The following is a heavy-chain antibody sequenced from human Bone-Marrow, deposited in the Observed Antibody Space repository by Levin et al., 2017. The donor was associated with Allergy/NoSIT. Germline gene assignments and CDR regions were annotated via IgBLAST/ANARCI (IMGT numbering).Heavy chain of an antibody. D-gene: IGHD3/OR15-3a*01. V-gene: IGHV1-69*06. CDR2: IIPIFDTT. CDR3: AVTNRNRYSFWTTYYHFDY. CDR1: GGTFNNYA. Sequence: SVKVSCKASGGTFNNYAISWVRQAPGQGLQWMGGIIPIFDTTKSTQNFQGRLSITADKSTTTAYMELSSLRSEDTALYYCAVTNRNRYSFWTTYYHFDYWGQGSLVTVSS. J-gene: IGHJ4*02.